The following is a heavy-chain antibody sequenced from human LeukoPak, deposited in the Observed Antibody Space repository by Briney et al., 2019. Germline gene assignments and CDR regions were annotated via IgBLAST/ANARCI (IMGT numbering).Heavy chain of an antibody. J-gene: IGHJ4*02. V-gene: IGHV4-38-2*01. CDR3: ARHRGFDYGDYELDY. Sequence: SETLSLTCAVSGYSISSGYYWGWIRQPPGKGLEWIGSIYHSGSTYYNPSLKSRVTISVDTSKNQFSLKLSSATAADTAVYYCARHRGFDYGDYELDYWGQGTLVTVSS. D-gene: IGHD4-17*01. CDR1: GYSISSGYY. CDR2: IYHSGST.